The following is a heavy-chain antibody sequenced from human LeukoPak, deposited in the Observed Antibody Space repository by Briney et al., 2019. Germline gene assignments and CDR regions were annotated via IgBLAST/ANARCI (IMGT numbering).Heavy chain of an antibody. CDR2: INPSGGST. J-gene: IGHJ5*02. Sequence: GASVKVSCKASGYTFTSYYMHWVRQAPGQGLEWMGIINPSGGSTSYAQKFQGRVTMTRDTSTSTVYMELSSLRSEDTAVYYCARDYYGSGSYYRLEYNWFDPWGQGTLVTVSS. CDR3: ARDYYGSGSYYRLEYNWFDP. V-gene: IGHV1-46*01. CDR1: GYTFTSYY. D-gene: IGHD3-10*01.